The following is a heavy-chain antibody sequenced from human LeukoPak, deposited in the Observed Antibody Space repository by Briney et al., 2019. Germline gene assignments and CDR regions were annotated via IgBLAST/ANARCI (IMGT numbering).Heavy chain of an antibody. CDR3: ARDYGDYVGYAFDI. V-gene: IGHV1-69*05. CDR1: GGTFSSYA. J-gene: IGHJ3*02. D-gene: IGHD4-17*01. Sequence: ASVKVSCKASGGTFSSYAISWVRQAPGQGLEWMGGIITIFGTANYAQKFQGRVTITTDESTSTAYMELSSLRSEDTAVYYCARDYGDYVGYAFDIWGQGTMVTVSS. CDR2: IITIFGTA.